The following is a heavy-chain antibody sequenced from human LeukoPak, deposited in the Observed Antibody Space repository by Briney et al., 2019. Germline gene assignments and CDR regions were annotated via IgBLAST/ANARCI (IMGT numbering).Heavy chain of an antibody. Sequence: SETLSLTCTVSGGSISSCYWSWLRQPPGKGLEWIGYIYYSGSTNYNPSLKSRVTISVDTSKNQFSLKLSSVTAADTAVYYCARVRRGAYGSGIYYYYGMDVWGQGTTVTVSS. D-gene: IGHD3-10*01. CDR2: IYYSGST. V-gene: IGHV4-59*01. CDR3: ARVRRGAYGSGIYYYYGMDV. J-gene: IGHJ6*02. CDR1: GGSISSCY.